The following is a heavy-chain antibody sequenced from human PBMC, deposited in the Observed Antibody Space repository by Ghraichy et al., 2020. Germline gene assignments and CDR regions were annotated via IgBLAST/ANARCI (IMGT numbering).Heavy chain of an antibody. J-gene: IGHJ6*02. V-gene: IGHV3-23*01. CDR1: GFTFSSYA. D-gene: IGHD4-11*01. Sequence: GGSLRLSCAASGFTFSSYAMSWVRQAPGKGLEWVSAISGSGDSTYYADSVKGRFTISRDNSKNTLYLQMNSLRAEDTAVYYCARDRPINSNYAYYGMDVWGQGTTVTVSS. CDR3: ARDRPINSNYAYYGMDV. CDR2: ISGSGDST.